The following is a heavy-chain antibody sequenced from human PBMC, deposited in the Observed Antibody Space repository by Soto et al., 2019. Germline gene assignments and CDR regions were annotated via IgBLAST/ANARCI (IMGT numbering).Heavy chain of an antibody. V-gene: IGHV1-3*04. Sequence: VQLVQSGTEVKKPGASVKVSCKASGYIFTSYAMHWVRQAPGQRLEWIGWINTGNGDTKTSRNFQDRVTITRDTSASTAYMELSSLTSGDTAVYYCVRENWGPWGQGTLVTVSS. D-gene: IGHD7-27*01. J-gene: IGHJ4*02. CDR3: VRENWGP. CDR2: INTGNGDT. CDR1: GYIFTSYA.